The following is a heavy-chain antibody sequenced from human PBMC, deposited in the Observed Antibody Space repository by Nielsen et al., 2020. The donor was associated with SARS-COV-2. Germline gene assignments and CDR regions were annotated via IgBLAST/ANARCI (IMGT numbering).Heavy chain of an antibody. CDR3: ARRVSLVYYYYGMDV. Sequence: WIRQPPGKGLEWVSAISGSGGSTYYADSVKGRFTISRDNSKNTLYLQMNSLRAEDTAVYYCARRVSLVYYYYGMDVWGQGTTVTVSS. V-gene: IGHV3-23*01. J-gene: IGHJ6*02. CDR2: ISGSGGST. D-gene: IGHD6-13*01.